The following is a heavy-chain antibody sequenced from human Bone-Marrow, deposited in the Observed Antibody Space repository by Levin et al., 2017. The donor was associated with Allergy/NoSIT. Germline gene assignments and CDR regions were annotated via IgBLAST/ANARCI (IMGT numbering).Heavy chain of an antibody. V-gene: IGHV1-2*06. J-gene: IGHJ3*02. D-gene: IGHD4-17*01. CDR1: GYTFTGYY. CDR2: INPNSGGT. Sequence: EASVKVSCKASGYTFTGYYMHWVRQAPGQGLEWMGRINPNSGGTNYAQKFQGRVTMTRDTSISTAYMELSRLRSDDTAVYYCAREGRDYGGEHDAFDIWGQGTMVTVSS. CDR3: AREGRDYGGEHDAFDI.